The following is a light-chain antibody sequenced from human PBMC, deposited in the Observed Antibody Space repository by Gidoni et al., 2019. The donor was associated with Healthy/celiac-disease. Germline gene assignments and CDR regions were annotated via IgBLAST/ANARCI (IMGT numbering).Light chain of an antibody. CDR2: DAS. V-gene: IGKV3-11*01. CDR3: QQRSNWPPMYT. J-gene: IGKJ2*01. CDR1: QSVSSY. Sequence: EIVLTQSPATLSLSPGERATLSGRASQSVSSYLAWYQQKPGQSPRLLIYDASNRATVIPARFSVSWSGTDFTLTIRSLEPADFAVYYCQQRSNWPPMYTFGQGTKLEIK.